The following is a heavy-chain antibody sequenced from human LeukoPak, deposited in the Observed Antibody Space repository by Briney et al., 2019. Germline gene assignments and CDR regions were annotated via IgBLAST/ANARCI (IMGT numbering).Heavy chain of an antibody. CDR3: ARALPNPHDYSKWGYYYYYMDV. Sequence: ASVKVSCKVSGYTLTELSMHWVRQAPGQGLEWMGIINPSGGSTSYAQKFQGRVTMTRDTSTSTVYMELSSLRSEDTAVYYCARALPNPHDYSKWGYYYYYMDVWGKGTTVTVSS. J-gene: IGHJ6*03. CDR2: INPSGGST. D-gene: IGHD4-11*01. V-gene: IGHV1-46*01. CDR1: GYTLTELS.